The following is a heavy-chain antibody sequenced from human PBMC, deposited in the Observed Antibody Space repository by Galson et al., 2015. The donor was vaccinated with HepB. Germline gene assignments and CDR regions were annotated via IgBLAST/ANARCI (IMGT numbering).Heavy chain of an antibody. J-gene: IGHJ6*02. CDR3: ASLRARILTNGYYYYGMDV. CDR1: GGTFSSYA. V-gene: IGHV1-69*04. D-gene: IGHD2/OR15-2a*01. CDR2: IIPILGIA. Sequence: SVKVSCKASGGTFSSYAISWVRQAPGQGLEWMGRIIPILGIANYAQKFQGRVTITADKSTSTAYMELSSLRSEDTAVYYCASLRARILTNGYYYYGMDVWGQGTTVTVSS.